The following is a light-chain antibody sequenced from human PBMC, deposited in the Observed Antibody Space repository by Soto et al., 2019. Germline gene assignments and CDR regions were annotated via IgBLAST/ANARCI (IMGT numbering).Light chain of an antibody. CDR3: HQRSSPPPEYT. V-gene: IGKV1-39*01. Sequence: DIQMTQSPSSLSASVGDRVTITCRASQSIDNFLNWYQQKPGKAPKVLIYSASRLQSGVPARFSGSRSRTDFTLTISSLQPEDFATYFCHQRSSPPPEYTFGQGTKLAIK. CDR2: SAS. J-gene: IGKJ2*01. CDR1: QSIDNF.